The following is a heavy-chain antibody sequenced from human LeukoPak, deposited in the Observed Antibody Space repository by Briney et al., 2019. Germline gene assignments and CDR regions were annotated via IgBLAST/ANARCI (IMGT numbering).Heavy chain of an antibody. CDR2: ISYDGSNK. J-gene: IGHJ6*02. D-gene: IGHD3-3*01. CDR1: GFTFSSYA. CDR3: ARDPLPPSITISGVVMPYYGMAV. V-gene: IGHV3-30-3*01. Sequence: GGSLRLSCAASGFTFSSYAMHWVRQAPGKGLEWVAVISYDGSNKYYADSVKGRFTISRDNSKNTLYLQMNSLRAEDTAVYYCARDPLPPSITISGVVMPYYGMAVWAQGTPFPAPS.